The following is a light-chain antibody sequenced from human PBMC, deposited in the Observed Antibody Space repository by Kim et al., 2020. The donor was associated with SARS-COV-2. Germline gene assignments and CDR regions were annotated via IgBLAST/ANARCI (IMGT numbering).Light chain of an antibody. CDR1: QSLLHSNGYNY. CDR2: LAS. CDR3: MQARQTPPWT. V-gene: IGKV2-28*01. Sequence: DVVMSQSPLSLPVTPGEPASMSCTSSQSLLHSNGYNYLDWYLQKPGQSPQLLIYLASNRASGVPDRFSGSGSGTEFTLKISRVEAEDVGLCYCMQARQTPPWTFGPGTKVDIK. J-gene: IGKJ1*01.